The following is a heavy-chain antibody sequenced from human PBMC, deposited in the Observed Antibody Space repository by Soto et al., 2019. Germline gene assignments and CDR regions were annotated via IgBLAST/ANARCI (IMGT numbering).Heavy chain of an antibody. Sequence: GGSLRLSCAASGFTFSSSAMSWVRQAPGKGLEWVSAISGSGGSTYYADSVKGRFTISRDNSKNTLYLQMNSLRAEDTAVYYCASNDILTGFVASGFDYWGQGTLVTVSS. CDR1: GFTFSSSA. CDR2: ISGSGGST. CDR3: ASNDILTGFVASGFDY. D-gene: IGHD3-9*01. J-gene: IGHJ4*02. V-gene: IGHV3-23*01.